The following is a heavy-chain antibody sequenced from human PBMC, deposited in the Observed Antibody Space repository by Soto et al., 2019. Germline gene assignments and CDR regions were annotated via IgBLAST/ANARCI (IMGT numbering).Heavy chain of an antibody. J-gene: IGHJ4*02. CDR2: NYYSGST. CDR1: AGMTRRYT. Sequence: SAGMTRRYTWRVIRLLPGKRQEWIGYNYYSGSTTYNPSLRSRVTVSVDTSKNHFSLRLSSASDADTAVYYCAREKSNYNTFDYWGQ. D-gene: IGHD4-4*01. CDR3: AREKSNYNTFDY. V-gene: IGHV4-59*01.